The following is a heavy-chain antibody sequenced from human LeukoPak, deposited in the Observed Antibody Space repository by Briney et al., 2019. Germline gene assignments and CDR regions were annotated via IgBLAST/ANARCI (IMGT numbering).Heavy chain of an antibody. CDR3: ARQSIAMTQYYFDY. Sequence: SGGSLRLSCAASGFTFSSYSMNWVRQAPGKGVEWVSSISSSSSYIYYADSVKGRFTISRDNAKNSLYLQMNSLRAEDTAVYYCARQSIAMTQYYFDYWGQGTLVTVSS. D-gene: IGHD3-22*01. CDR1: GFTFSSYS. CDR2: ISSSSSYI. J-gene: IGHJ4*02. V-gene: IGHV3-21*01.